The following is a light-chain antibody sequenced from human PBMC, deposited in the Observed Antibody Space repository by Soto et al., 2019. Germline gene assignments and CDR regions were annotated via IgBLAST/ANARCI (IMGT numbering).Light chain of an antibody. J-gene: IGKJ1*01. CDR1: QSVSSN. CDR3: QQYNNWPRT. Sequence: EIVMTQSPATLSVSPGERATLSCRASQSVSSNLAWYQQKPGQAPRLLIYGASTRATGIPARFSGSGSGTEFTLHISSLRSGDFAVYYCQQYNNWPRTFGQETKVEIK. V-gene: IGKV3-15*01. CDR2: GAS.